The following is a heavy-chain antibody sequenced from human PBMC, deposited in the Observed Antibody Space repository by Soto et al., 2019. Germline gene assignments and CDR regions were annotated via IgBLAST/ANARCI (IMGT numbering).Heavy chain of an antibody. J-gene: IGHJ4*02. CDR3: ARCRDAFGFDS. CDR2: IHYRGST. Sequence: QVQLQESGPGLVEPSQTLSLTCSVSGGFISRGGYYWSWIRQFPGKGLEWIGYIHYRGSTYYNPSLKSRGSISVDMSKNQLALTLTSVTAADTAVYYCARCRDAFGFDSWGQGTLVTVSS. V-gene: IGHV4-31*03. D-gene: IGHD2-2*01. CDR1: GGFISRGGYY.